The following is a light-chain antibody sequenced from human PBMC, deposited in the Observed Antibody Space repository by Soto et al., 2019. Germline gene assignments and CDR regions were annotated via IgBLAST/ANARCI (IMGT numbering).Light chain of an antibody. V-gene: IGKV1-5*03. CDR3: QQYNSYPIT. Sequence: DIQMTQSPSTLSASVGDRLTITCRASQSINSCLAWYQQKPGKAPKLLIYKASSLESGVPSRFSGSGSGTEFTLTISSLQPDDFATYYCQQYNSYPITFGQGTRLEIK. CDR2: KAS. CDR1: QSINSC. J-gene: IGKJ5*01.